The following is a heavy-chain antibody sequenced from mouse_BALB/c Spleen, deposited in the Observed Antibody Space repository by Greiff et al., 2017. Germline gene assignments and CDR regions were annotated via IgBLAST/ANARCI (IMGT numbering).Heavy chain of an antibody. J-gene: IGHJ4*01. CDR2: INPDSSTI. CDR3: AREAMITYYYAMDY. D-gene: IGHD2-4*01. CDR1: GFDFSRYW. V-gene: IGHV4-1*02. Sequence: EVMLVESGGGLVQPGGSLKLSCAASGFDFSRYWMSWVRQAPGKGLEWIGEINPDSSTINYTPSLKDKFIISRDNAKNTLYLQMSKVRSEDTALYYCAREAMITYYYAMDYWGQGTSVTVSS.